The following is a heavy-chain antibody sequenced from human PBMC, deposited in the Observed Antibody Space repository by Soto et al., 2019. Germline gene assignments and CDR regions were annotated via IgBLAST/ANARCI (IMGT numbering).Heavy chain of an antibody. V-gene: IGHV4-31*03. D-gene: IGHD5-12*01. CDR2: IYYSGST. CDR1: GGSISSGGYY. J-gene: IGHJ4*02. Sequence: SDTLSLTFTVSGGSISSGGYYWSWIRQHPGKGLEWIGYIYYSGSTNYNPSLKSRVNISVDTSKNQFSQKLSSEIAADTAVYSCARDQSGYESVIGFDSWGQGTLVTVSS. CDR3: ARDQSGYESVIGFDS.